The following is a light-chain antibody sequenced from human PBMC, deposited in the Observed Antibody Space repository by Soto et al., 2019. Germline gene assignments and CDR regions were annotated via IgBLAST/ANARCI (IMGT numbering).Light chain of an antibody. CDR2: DAS. V-gene: IGKV1-39*01. CDR3: QQGHNAPPT. J-gene: IGKJ4*01. CDR1: QSISSY. Sequence: DIQMTQSPSSLSASVGDRVTITCRASQSISSYLIWYQQKPGRAPQLLIYDASTLQSGVPSRFSGRGSETEYTLTVSSLQPDDFATYYCQQGHNAPPTFGGGTKVEIK.